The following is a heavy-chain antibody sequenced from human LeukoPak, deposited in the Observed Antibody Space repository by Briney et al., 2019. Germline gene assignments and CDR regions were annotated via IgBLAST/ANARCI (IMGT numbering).Heavy chain of an antibody. CDR1: GFTFSSYS. CDR3: ARERGYNTGWYLDY. V-gene: IGHV3-48*02. D-gene: IGHD6-19*01. CDR2: IGPSSGTI. J-gene: IGHJ4*02. Sequence: TGGTLRLSCAASGFTFSSYSVNWVRQAPGKGLEWVSYIGPSSGTIFYADSVRGRFTIPRDDGKNSLYLQMNSLRDEDTAVYYCARERGYNTGWYLDYWGQGTRVTVSS.